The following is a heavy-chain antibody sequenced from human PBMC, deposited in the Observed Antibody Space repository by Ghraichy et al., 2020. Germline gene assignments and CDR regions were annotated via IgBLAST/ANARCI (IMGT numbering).Heavy chain of an antibody. V-gene: IGHV1-24*01. D-gene: IGHD3-16*02. J-gene: IGHJ4*02. Sequence: ALVKVSCKVSGYTLTELSMHWVRQAPGKGLEWMGGFDPEDGETIYAQKFQGRVTMTEDTSTDTAYMELSSLRSEDTAVYYCATDPWGRLGELSLVRDYWGQGTLVTVSS. CDR2: FDPEDGET. CDR3: ATDPWGRLGELSLVRDY. CDR1: GYTLTELS.